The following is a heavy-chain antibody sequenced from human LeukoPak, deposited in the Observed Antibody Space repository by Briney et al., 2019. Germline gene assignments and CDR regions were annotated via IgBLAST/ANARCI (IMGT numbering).Heavy chain of an antibody. CDR2: ISSDGSTT. Sequence: GGSLRLSCAASGFTFSDYWMHWVRQAPGKGLVWVSRISSDGSTTSYADSVKGRFTVSRDNAKNTLYLQMNSLRAEDTAVYYCARGVSEYYYDSRGYYTGSYDPWGQGALVTVSS. V-gene: IGHV3-74*01. CDR3: ARGVSEYYYDSRGYYTGSYDP. J-gene: IGHJ5*02. D-gene: IGHD3-22*01. CDR1: GFTFSDYW.